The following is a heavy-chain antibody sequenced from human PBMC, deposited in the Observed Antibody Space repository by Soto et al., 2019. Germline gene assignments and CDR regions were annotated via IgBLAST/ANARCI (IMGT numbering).Heavy chain of an antibody. V-gene: IGHV1-18*01. Sequence: QVQLVQSGVEVKKAGASVKVSCKASGYTFSSYGISWARQAPGQGLEWMGWISDYNGNTHYAQKFHGRLIMTTDTPTRTVYMELRGLRSVDTAVYFCAREGYSSGSGTYTPPRYYGMDVWGQGNTVTVS. CDR3: AREGYSSGSGTYTPPRYYGMDV. D-gene: IGHD3-10*01. CDR1: GYTFSSYG. CDR2: ISDYNGNT. J-gene: IGHJ6*02.